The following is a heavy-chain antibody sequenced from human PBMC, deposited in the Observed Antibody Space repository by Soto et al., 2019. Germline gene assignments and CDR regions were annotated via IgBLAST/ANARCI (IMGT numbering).Heavy chain of an antibody. Sequence: EVQLVESGGGLVQPGGSLRLSCAASEFTFSIYSMNWVRQAPGKGLEWVSYISRSSAIMYYADSVKGRFTISRDNAKSSLYLQMNSLRAEDTAVYFCVRGEDSGWYDSGAFHYWGQGTLVTVSS. D-gene: IGHD6-19*01. V-gene: IGHV3-48*01. CDR2: ISRSSAIM. CDR3: VRGEDSGWYDSGAFHY. CDR1: EFTFSIYS. J-gene: IGHJ4*02.